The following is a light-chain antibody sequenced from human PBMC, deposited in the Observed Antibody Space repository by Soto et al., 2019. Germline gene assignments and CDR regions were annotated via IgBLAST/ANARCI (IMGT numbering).Light chain of an antibody. Sequence: EIVLTHSPATLSVSPLEIATLSFRASQSIGSSLAWYQQKPGQAPRLLIYGASSRATGIPDRFSGSGSGTDFTLTISRLEPEDFAVYYCQQYGSSPRTFGQGTKVDI. CDR3: QQYGSSPRT. J-gene: IGKJ1*01. CDR1: QSIGSS. CDR2: GAS. V-gene: IGKV3-20*01.